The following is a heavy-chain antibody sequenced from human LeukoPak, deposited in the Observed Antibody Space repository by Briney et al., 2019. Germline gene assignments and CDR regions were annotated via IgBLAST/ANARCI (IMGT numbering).Heavy chain of an antibody. CDR1: GFTFSIYA. V-gene: IGHV3-23*01. CDR3: ANRTVAAPGDY. Sequence: GGSLRLSCAASGFTFSIYAMSWVRQAPGKGLEWVSFISGSGDSTYYADSVKGRFTISRDNSKNTLYLQMNSLRADDTAVYYCANRTVAAPGDYWGQGTLVTVSS. J-gene: IGHJ4*02. CDR2: ISGSGDST. D-gene: IGHD6-19*01.